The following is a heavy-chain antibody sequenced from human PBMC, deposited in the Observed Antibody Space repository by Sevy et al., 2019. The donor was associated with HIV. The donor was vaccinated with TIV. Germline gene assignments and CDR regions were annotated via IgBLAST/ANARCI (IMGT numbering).Heavy chain of an antibody. V-gene: IGHV3-48*01. CDR2: ISSSSSTI. D-gene: IGHD6-19*01. CDR3: ARAGDSGGCSGEYNWFDP. CDR1: GFTFSSYS. Sequence: GGSLRLSCAASGFTFSSYSMNWVRQAPGKGLEWVSYISSSSSTIYYADSVKGRFTISRDNAKNSLYLQMNSLRAEDTAVYYCARAGDSGGCSGEYNWFDPWGQGTLVTVSS. J-gene: IGHJ5*02.